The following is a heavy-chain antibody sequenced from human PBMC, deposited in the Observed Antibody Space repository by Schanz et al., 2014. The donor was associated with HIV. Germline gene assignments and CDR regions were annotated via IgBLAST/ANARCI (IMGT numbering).Heavy chain of an antibody. CDR1: GDTFSTDA. D-gene: IGHD4-17*01. CDR2: IIPMLGTA. J-gene: IGHJ4*02. CDR3: ARSRYGDYPYYFDS. Sequence: QVQLVQSGAEVKKPGSSVEVSCKASGDTFSTDAFSWVRQVPGQGLEWMGGIIPMLGTANYAQKFQGRVSINADEFTTPAAMDLSSLRSDDTAIYYCARSRYGDYPYYFDSWGQGTRVIVSS. V-gene: IGHV1-69*01.